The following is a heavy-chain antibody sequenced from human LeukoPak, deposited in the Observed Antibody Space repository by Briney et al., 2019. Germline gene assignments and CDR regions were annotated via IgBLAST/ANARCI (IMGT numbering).Heavy chain of an antibody. Sequence: SETLSLTCTVSGYSISSGYYWDWIRQPPGKGLEWIGNIYHRGSTYYNPSLKSRVTISVDTSKNQFSLKLNSVTAADTAVYYCARRGNYDISTFDYWGQGTLVTVSS. D-gene: IGHD1-7*01. CDR3: ARRGNYDISTFDY. V-gene: IGHV4-38-2*02. CDR1: GYSISSGYY. J-gene: IGHJ4*02. CDR2: IYHRGST.